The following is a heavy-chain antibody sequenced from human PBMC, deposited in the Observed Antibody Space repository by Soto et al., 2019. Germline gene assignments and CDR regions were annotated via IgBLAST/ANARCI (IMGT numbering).Heavy chain of an antibody. J-gene: IGHJ4*02. CDR2: ISSSSSTI. CDR3: ARGMVRGVI. D-gene: IGHD3-10*01. V-gene: IGHV3-48*01. CDR1: GFTFSSYS. Sequence: EVQLVESGGGLVQPGGSLRLSCAASGFTFSSYSMNWVRQAPGKGLEWVSYISSSSSTIYYPDSVKGRFTISRDNAKNSLYLQMNSLRAEDTAVYYCARGMVRGVIWGKGTLVTVSS.